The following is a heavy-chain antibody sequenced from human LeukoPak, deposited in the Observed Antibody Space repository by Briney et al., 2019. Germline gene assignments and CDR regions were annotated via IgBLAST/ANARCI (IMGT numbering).Heavy chain of an antibody. V-gene: IGHV3-23*01. Sequence: GGSLRLSCAASGFTFSSFAMNWVRQAPGKGLEWVSFISGSGGSTQYADSVKGRFTISRDKSKNTLYLQMNSLRPEDTAVYYCARGEFDFGDHWGQGTLVTVSS. CDR3: ARGEFDFGDH. CDR1: GFTFSSFA. D-gene: IGHD3-10*01. CDR2: ISGSGGST. J-gene: IGHJ5*02.